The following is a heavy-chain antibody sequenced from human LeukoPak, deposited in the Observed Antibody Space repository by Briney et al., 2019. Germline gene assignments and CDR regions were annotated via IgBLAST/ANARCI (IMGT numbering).Heavy chain of an antibody. CDR3: AREGAQTWIQLWLALVDY. V-gene: IGHV1-46*01. Sequence: ASVKVSCKASGYTFTSYYMHWVRQAPGQGLEWMGIINPSGGSTSYAQKFQGRVTMTRDTSTSTVFMELSSLRSEDTAVYYCAREGAQTWIQLWLALVDYWGQGTLVTVSS. CDR2: INPSGGST. CDR1: GYTFTSYY. J-gene: IGHJ4*02. D-gene: IGHD5-18*01.